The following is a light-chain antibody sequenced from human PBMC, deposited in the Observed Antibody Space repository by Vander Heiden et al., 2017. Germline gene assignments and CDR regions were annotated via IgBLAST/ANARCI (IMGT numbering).Light chain of an antibody. V-gene: IGLV3-25*03. CDR1: ALPKQY. CDR3: QSADSSGADVV. CDR2: KDS. Sequence: SYDLTQPPSVSVSPRQPARITCSGDALPKQYAFWYQQKPGQAPVLVMYKDSERSSGIPDRFSGSSSGTTVTLTISGVQAEDEADYYCQSADSSGADVVFGGGTKLTVL. J-gene: IGLJ2*01.